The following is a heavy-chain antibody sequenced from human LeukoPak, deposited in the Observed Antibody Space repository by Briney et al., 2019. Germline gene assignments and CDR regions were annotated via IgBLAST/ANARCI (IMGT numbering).Heavy chain of an antibody. CDR2: ISYDGSNK. CDR1: EFTFCSYG. CDR3: AQNLVGARSDP. Sequence: PGRSLRLSCAASEFTFCSYGMHWVREAPGKGLEWVAVISYDGSNKYYADSVKGRFTISRDNSKNTLYLQMNSLRAEDTAVYYCAQNLVGARSDPWGQGTLVTVS. J-gene: IGHJ5*02. V-gene: IGHV3-30*18. D-gene: IGHD1-26*01.